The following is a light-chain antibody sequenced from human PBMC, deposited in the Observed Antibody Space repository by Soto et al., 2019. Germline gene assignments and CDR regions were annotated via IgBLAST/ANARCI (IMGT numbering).Light chain of an antibody. J-gene: IGKJ4*01. Sequence: IQMTQSPSSLSASVGDRVTITCRASQGISNYFAWYQQKPGKVPELLIYAASTLKSGVPSRFSGSVSGTEFSLTISGLQPEDVATYYCRKYNHAPTFGGGTKVEIK. CDR3: RKYNHAPT. V-gene: IGKV1-27*01. CDR1: QGISNY. CDR2: AAS.